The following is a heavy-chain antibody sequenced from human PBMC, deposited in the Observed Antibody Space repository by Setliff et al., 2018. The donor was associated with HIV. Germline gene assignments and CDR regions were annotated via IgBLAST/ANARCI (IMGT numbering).Heavy chain of an antibody. Sequence: ASVKVSCKASGYTFTGNYIHWVRQAPGQRLEWMGWINVGNGNTKYSEKFQGRVTMTTDTSTSTAYMELRNLRSDDTAVYYCARVQVGDPYYSYYYMDVWGEGTTVTVSS. V-gene: IGHV1-18*04. J-gene: IGHJ6*03. CDR1: GYTFTGNY. D-gene: IGHD2-8*02. CDR3: ARVQVGDPYYSYYYMDV. CDR2: INVGNGNT.